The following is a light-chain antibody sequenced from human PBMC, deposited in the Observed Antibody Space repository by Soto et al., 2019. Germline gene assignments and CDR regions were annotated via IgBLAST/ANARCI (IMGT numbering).Light chain of an antibody. CDR2: GAS. CDR3: QQYNNWPGLT. Sequence: EIVMTQSPATLSVSPGERATLSCRASQSVSSNLAWYQQKPGQAPRLLIYGASTRATGIPARFSGSGSGTKFTLTFSSLQSEDFAVYYCQQYNNWPGLTFGGGTKV. CDR1: QSVSSN. J-gene: IGKJ4*01. V-gene: IGKV3-15*01.